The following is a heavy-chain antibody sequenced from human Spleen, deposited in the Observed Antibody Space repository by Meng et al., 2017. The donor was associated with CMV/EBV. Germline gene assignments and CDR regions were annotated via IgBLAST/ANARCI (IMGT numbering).Heavy chain of an antibody. CDR1: GFTFSSYG. CDR3: ASSKQNDC. V-gene: IGHV3-21*01. CDR2: IASTSNYI. J-gene: IGHJ4*02. Sequence: GESLKISCAASGFTFSSYGMHWVRQAPGKGLEWVSSIASTSNYIYYADSVKGRFTISRDNAKNSLYLQMNSLRVEDTAVYYCASSKQNDCWGQGTLVTVSS. D-gene: IGHD1/OR15-1a*01.